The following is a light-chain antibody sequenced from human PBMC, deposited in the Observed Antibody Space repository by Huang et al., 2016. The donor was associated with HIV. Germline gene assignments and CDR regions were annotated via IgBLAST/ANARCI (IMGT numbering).Light chain of an antibody. CDR3: QQYNDWPLT. V-gene: IGKV3-15*01. CDR1: QSLHSN. J-gene: IGKJ4*01. Sequence: DIVMTQSPVTLSASPGERVTLSCRASQSLHSNLAWYQHRPGQAPRVLIHGASTRATGIPASFSGSGSGTEFSLTMSSLESEDFALYYCQQYNDWPLTFGGGTTVDI. CDR2: GAS.